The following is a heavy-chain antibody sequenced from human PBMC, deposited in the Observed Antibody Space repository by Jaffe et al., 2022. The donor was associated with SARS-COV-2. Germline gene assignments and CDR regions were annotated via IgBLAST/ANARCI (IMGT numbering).Heavy chain of an antibody. D-gene: IGHD2-15*01. Sequence: QVQLVESGGGVVQPGRSLRLSCAASGFTFSSYAMHWVRQAPGKGLEWVAVISYDGSNKYYADSVKGRFTISRDNSKNTLYLQMNSLRAEDTAVYYCARDEVVVVAAPDYWGQGTLVTVSS. CDR2: ISYDGSNK. J-gene: IGHJ4*02. CDR1: GFTFSSYA. V-gene: IGHV3-30-3*01. CDR3: ARDEVVVVAAPDY.